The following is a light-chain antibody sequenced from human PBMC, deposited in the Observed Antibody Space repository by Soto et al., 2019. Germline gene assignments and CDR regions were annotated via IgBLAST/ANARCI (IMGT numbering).Light chain of an antibody. CDR2: GSS. CDR1: QSVSSSY. J-gene: IGKJ1*01. CDR3: QQDYNLPRT. V-gene: IGKV3D-7*01. Sequence: EIVMTQSPATLSLSPGERATLSCRASQSVSSSYLSWYQQKPGQAPRLLIYGSSTRATGIPAGFSGSGSGTDFTLTISSLQPEDFAVYYCQQDYNLPRTFGRGTKVDIK.